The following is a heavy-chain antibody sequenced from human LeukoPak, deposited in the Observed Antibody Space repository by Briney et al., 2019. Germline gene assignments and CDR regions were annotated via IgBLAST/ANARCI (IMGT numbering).Heavy chain of an antibody. CDR2: INPSGGST. J-gene: IGHJ4*02. CDR3: ARGVGYYDSSGYYYVRGPLR. Sequence: GASVKVSCKASGYTFTSYYMHWVRQAPGQGLEWMGIINPSGGSTSYAQKFQGRVTMTRDMSTSTVYMELSSLRSEDTAVYYCARGVGYYDSSGYYYVRGPLRWGQGTLVTVSS. CDR1: GYTFTSYY. D-gene: IGHD3-22*01. V-gene: IGHV1-46*01.